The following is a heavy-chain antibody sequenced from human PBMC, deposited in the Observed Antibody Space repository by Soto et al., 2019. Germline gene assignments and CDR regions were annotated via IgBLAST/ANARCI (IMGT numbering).Heavy chain of an antibody. V-gene: IGHV3-7*03. Sequence: EVHLVESGGGLVQPGGSLRLSCAGSGFTFSNHWMNWVRQAPGKGLEWVAKIKADGSEKYYVDSVKGRFTISRVNAKNSWYLRMNSLRAEDTAVYYCASARGVDSWGQGTLVTVSS. CDR2: IKADGSEK. CDR1: GFTFSNHW. D-gene: IGHD3-16*01. CDR3: ASARGVDS. J-gene: IGHJ5*01.